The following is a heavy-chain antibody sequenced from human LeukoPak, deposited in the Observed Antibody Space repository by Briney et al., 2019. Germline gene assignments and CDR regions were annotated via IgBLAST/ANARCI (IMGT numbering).Heavy chain of an antibody. J-gene: IGHJ4*02. CDR3: ARTDYGSGSYFTY. Sequence: GGSLRLSCAASGFTFSNYGMSWVRQAPGKGLEWVSGIIGSGGSTYYADSVKGRFTISRDNSKNTLYLQMSSLRAEDTAVYYCARTDYGSGSYFTYWGQGTLVTVSS. CDR1: GFTFSNYG. CDR2: IIGSGGST. D-gene: IGHD3-10*01. V-gene: IGHV3-23*01.